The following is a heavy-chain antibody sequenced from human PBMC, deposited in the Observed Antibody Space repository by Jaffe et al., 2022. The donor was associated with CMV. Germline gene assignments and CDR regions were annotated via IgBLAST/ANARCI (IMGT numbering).Heavy chain of an antibody. J-gene: IGHJ3*02. CDR2: INSDGSST. V-gene: IGHV3-74*01. CDR1: GFTFSSYW. CDR3: ARVMVRARWGAFDI. Sequence: EVQLVESGGGLVQPGGSLRLSCAASGFTFSSYWMHWVRQAPGKGLVWVSRINSDGSSTSYADSVKGRFTISRDNAKNTLYLQMNSLRAEDTAVYYCARVMVRARWGAFDIWGQGTMVTVSS. D-gene: IGHD3-10*01.